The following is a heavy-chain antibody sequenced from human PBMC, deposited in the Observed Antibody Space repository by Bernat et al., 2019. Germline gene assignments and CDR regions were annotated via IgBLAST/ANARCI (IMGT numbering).Heavy chain of an antibody. CDR3: ATAARQGWGDCYFDY. Sequence: QVQLVQSGAEVKKPGASVKVSCKASGYTFTDYYMHWVRQAPGQGLEWMGWINPNSGDTKYAQSFQGRVTMTRDTSISTAYMELSRLTSDDTAVYYCATAARQGWGDCYFDYWGQGTLVTVSS. CDR1: GYTFTDYY. V-gene: IGHV1-2*02. D-gene: IGHD2-21*02. CDR2: INPNSGDT. J-gene: IGHJ4*02.